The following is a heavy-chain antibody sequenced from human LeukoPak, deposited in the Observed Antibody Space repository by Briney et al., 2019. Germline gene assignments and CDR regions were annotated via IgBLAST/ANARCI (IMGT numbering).Heavy chain of an antibody. J-gene: IGHJ4*02. CDR3: ARHAGYDSSGYPDY. V-gene: IGHV4-34*01. D-gene: IGHD3-22*01. Sequence: PSETLSLTCTVSGGSISPYYWSWIRQPPGKGLEWIGEINHSGSANYSPSLKSRVTISVDTSKNQFSLKLSSVTAADTAVYYCARHAGYDSSGYPDYWGQGTLVTVSS. CDR2: INHSGSA. CDR1: GGSISPYY.